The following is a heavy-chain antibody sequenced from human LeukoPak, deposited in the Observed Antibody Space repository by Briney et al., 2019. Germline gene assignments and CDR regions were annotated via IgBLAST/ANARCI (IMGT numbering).Heavy chain of an antibody. D-gene: IGHD4-17*01. CDR1: GGTFSSYA. Sequence: ASVKVSCKASGGTFSSYAISWVRQAPGQGLEWMGRIIPILGIANYAQKFQGRVTITADKSTSTAYMELSSLRSEDTAVYYCAREGGDYLRFDYWGQGTLVTVSS. CDR2: IIPILGIA. J-gene: IGHJ4*02. V-gene: IGHV1-69*04. CDR3: AREGGDYLRFDY.